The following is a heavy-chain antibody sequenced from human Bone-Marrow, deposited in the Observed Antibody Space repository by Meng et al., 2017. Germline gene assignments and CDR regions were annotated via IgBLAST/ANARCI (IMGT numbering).Heavy chain of an antibody. CDR3: ARVHDYVWGSYSYFDL. CDR2: IYSGGST. V-gene: IGHV3-66*02. CDR1: GFTVSSNY. D-gene: IGHD3-16*01. Sequence: ESRKISGAASGFTVSSNYMSWVRQAPGKGLEGGSVIYSGGSTYYADSVKGRFTISRDNSKNTLYLQMNSLRAEDTAVYYCARVHDYVWGSYSYFDLWGRGTLVTVSS. J-gene: IGHJ2*01.